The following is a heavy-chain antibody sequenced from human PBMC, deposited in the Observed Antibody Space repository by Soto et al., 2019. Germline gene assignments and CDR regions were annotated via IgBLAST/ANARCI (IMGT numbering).Heavy chain of an antibody. CDR3: ARDGGGLGY. CDR1: GLTFSSYW. V-gene: IGHV3-7*03. J-gene: IGHJ4*02. D-gene: IGHD3-16*01. Sequence: GVLKLSFEGCGLTFSSYWMTLVRQAPGKGLEWVANIIKDGSEKSYVDSVKGRFTISRDNANNSLYLEMNSLRVEDTAVYYCARDGGGLGYWGQGTLVTVYS. CDR2: IIKDGSEK.